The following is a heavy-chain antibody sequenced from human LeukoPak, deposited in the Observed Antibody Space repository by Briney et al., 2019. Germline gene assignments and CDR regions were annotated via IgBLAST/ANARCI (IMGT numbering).Heavy chain of an antibody. CDR3: ARWSQFGSSSVGAHHFDH. V-gene: IGHV3-7*01. Sequence: GGSLRLSCAASELSVSGYWLTWVRQAPGKGLEWVANIKQDGSEKNYVDSVRGRFTVSRDNAKDSLYLQLNSLRAEDTAVSYCARWSQFGSSSVGAHHFDHWGQGTLVTFSS. D-gene: IGHD6-6*01. CDR1: ELSVSGYW. J-gene: IGHJ4*02. CDR2: IKQDGSEK.